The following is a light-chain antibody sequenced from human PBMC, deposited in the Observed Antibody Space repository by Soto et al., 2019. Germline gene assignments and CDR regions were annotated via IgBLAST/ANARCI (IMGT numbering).Light chain of an antibody. J-gene: IGLJ2*01. Sequence: QSVLTQPPSASGTPGQRVTISCSGSSSNIGSNFIYWYQQLPGTATNLLIYRNNERPSGVPDRFSGSKSGTSASLAISALRSEDEADYHCAAWDDSLSGVVFGGGTKLTVL. V-gene: IGLV1-47*01. CDR3: AAWDDSLSGVV. CDR1: SSNIGSNF. CDR2: RNN.